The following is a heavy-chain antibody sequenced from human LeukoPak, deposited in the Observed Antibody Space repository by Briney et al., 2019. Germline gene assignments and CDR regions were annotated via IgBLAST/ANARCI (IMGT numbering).Heavy chain of an antibody. CDR2: IYYSGST. CDR3: ARGVAAASERALDI. CDR1: GGSISSYY. D-gene: IGHD6-13*01. V-gene: IGHV4-59*12. J-gene: IGHJ3*02. Sequence: SETLSLTCTVSGGSISSYYWSWIRQPPGKGLEWIGYIYYSGSTNYNPSLKSRVTISVDTSKNQFSLKLTSVTAAGTAVYYCARGVAAASERALDIWGQGTMVTVSS.